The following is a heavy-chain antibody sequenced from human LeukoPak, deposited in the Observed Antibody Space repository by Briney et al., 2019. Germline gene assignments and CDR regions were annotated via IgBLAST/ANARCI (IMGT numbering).Heavy chain of an antibody. CDR2: ISSSSSYI. J-gene: IGHJ4*02. CDR3: ARIGSGANPFDY. Sequence: GGSLRLSCAASGFTFSSYSMNWVRQAPGKGLGWVSSISSSSSYIYYADSVKGRFTISRDNAKNSLYLQMNSLRAEDTAVYYCARIGSGANPFDYWGQGTLVTVSS. D-gene: IGHD3-10*01. V-gene: IGHV3-21*01. CDR1: GFTFSSYS.